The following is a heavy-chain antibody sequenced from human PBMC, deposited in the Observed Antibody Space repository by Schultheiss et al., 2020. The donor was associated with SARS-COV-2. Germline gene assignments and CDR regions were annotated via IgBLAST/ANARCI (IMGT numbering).Heavy chain of an antibody. V-gene: IGHV3-9*01. D-gene: IGHD3-22*01. J-gene: IGHJ4*02. Sequence: GGSLRLSCAASGFTFDDYAMHWVRQAPGKGLEWVSGISWNSGSIGYADSVKGRFTISRDNAKNSLYLQMNSLRAEDTALYYCAKDIDYYDSSGYTKWGQGTLVTVSS. CDR2: ISWNSGSI. CDR3: AKDIDYYDSSGYTK. CDR1: GFTFDDYA.